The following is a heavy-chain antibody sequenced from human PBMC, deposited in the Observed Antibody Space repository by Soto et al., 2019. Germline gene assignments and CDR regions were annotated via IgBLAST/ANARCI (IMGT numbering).Heavy chain of an antibody. V-gene: IGHV4-59*08. D-gene: IGHD6-19*01. CDR2: IYYSGST. CDR1: DGNIINHD. Sequence: TQPLTGALPDGNIINHDWSWIRQPPGKGLEWIGYIYYSGSTNYNPSLKSRVTISVDTSKNQFSLKLSSVTAADTAVYYCARQDYSSGYDYWGQGTLVTVSS. J-gene: IGHJ4*02. CDR3: ARQDYSSGYDY.